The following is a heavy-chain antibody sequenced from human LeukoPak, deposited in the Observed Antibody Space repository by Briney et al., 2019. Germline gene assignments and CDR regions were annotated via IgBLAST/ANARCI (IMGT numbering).Heavy chain of an antibody. CDR1: GYTFTGYY. D-gene: IGHD1-7*01. V-gene: IGHV1-2*02. J-gene: IGHJ5*02. CDR3: ARGYFPLELPEYDWFDP. Sequence: ASVKVSCKASGYTFTGYYMHWVRQAPGQGLEWMGWINPNSGGTNYAQKFQGRVTMTRDTSISTAYMELSRLRSDDTAVYYCARGYFPLELPEYDWFDPWGQGTLVTVSS. CDR2: INPNSGGT.